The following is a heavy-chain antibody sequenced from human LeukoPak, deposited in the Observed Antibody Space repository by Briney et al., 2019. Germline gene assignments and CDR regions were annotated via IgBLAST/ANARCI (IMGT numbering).Heavy chain of an antibody. CDR3: ARLKGRDSSGPEVY. V-gene: IGHV3-48*01. J-gene: IGHJ4*02. D-gene: IGHD3-22*01. CDR2: ISSSCSTI. Sequence: PGGTLRLSCAASRFIFDNYGMTWVRQAPGKGLEWVSYISSSCSTIYYADSVKGRFTISRDNAKNSLYLQMNSLRAEDTAVYYCARLKGRDSSGPEVYWGQGTLVTVSS. CDR1: RFIFDNYG.